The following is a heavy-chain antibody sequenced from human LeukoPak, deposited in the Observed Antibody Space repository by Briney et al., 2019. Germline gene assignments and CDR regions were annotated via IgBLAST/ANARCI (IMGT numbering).Heavy chain of an antibody. CDR1: GYTFTSYG. V-gene: IGHV1-18*01. CDR3: ARALVIPAAINLYDWDYFGL. J-gene: IGHJ2*01. CDR2: ISAYNGNT. D-gene: IGHD2-2*02. Sequence: ASVKVSCKASGYTFTSYGISWVRQAPGQGLEWMGWISAYNGNTNYAQKLQGRVTMTTDTSTSTAYMELRSLRSDDTAVYYCARALVIPAAINLYDWDYFGLWGRGTLVTVSS.